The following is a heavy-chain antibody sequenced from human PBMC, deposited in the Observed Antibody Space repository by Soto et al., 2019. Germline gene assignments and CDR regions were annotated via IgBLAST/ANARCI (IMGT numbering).Heavy chain of an antibody. CDR2: ISYDGDNK. V-gene: IGHV3-30-3*01. Sequence: QVQLVESGGGVVQPGRTLRLSCAASGFTFSYHALNWVRQAPGKGLEWVAVISYDGDNKYIAESVKGRFTISRDNSKNTVSLQMNSLRTEDTAIYFCARGTTTSAFSAMDVWGQGTMVTVSS. CDR3: ARGTTTSAFSAMDV. J-gene: IGHJ6*02. D-gene: IGHD1-1*01. CDR1: GFTFSYHA.